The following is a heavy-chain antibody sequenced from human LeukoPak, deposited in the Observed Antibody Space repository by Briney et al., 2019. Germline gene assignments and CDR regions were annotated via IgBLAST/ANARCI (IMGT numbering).Heavy chain of an antibody. CDR3: ARHELDSSGYKWFDP. D-gene: IGHD3-22*01. V-gene: IGHV4-59*01. Sequence: SETLSLTCTVSGGSISSYYWSWIRQPPGKGLEWIGYIYYSGSTNYNTSLKSRVTISVDTSKNQFSLKLSSVTAADTAVYYCARHELDSSGYKWFDPWGQGTLVTVSS. CDR1: GGSISSYY. J-gene: IGHJ5*02. CDR2: IYYSGST.